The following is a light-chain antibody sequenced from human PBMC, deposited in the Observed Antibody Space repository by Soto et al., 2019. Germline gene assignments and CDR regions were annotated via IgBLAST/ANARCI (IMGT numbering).Light chain of an antibody. CDR2: GNS. Sequence: QSMLTQPPSVSGAPGQRVTISCSGSSSNIGAGYDVHWYQQLPGTVPKLLIYGNSNRPSGVPDRFSGSKSGASASLAITGLQAEDEADYYCQSYDSSLSGSVFGGGTKVTVL. CDR1: SSNIGAGYD. CDR3: QSYDSSLSGSV. J-gene: IGLJ3*02. V-gene: IGLV1-40*01.